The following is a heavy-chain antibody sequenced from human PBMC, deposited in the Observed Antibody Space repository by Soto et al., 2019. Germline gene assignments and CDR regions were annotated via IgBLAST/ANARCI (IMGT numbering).Heavy chain of an antibody. CDR3: ARDSALVYYDSSGYYPYHFDY. J-gene: IGHJ4*02. CDR1: GYTFTSYY. V-gene: IGHV1-46*01. CDR2: INPSGGST. Sequence: GASVKVSCKASGYTFTSYYMHWVRQAPGQGLEWMGIINPSGGSTSYAQKFQGRVTMTRDTSTSTVYMELSSLRSEDTAVYYCARDSALVYYDSSGYYPYHFDYWGQGTLVTVSS. D-gene: IGHD3-22*01.